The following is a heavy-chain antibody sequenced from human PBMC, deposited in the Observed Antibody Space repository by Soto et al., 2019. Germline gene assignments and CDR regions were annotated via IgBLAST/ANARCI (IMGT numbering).Heavy chain of an antibody. CDR1: GGTFSSYT. CDR3: ASGYCSSTSCWFDP. D-gene: IGHD2-2*01. CDR2: IIPILGIA. V-gene: IGHV1-69*02. J-gene: IGHJ5*02. Sequence: SVKVSCKASGGTFSSYTISWVRQAPGQGLEWMGRIIPILGIANYAQKFQGRVTITAGKSTSTAYMELSSLRSEDTAVYYCASGYCSSTSCWFDPWGQGTLVTVSS.